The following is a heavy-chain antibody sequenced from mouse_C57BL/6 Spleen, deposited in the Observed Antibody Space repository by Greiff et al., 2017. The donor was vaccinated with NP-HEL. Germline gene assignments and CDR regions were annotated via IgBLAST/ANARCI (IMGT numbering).Heavy chain of an antibody. CDR2: INPSDSAT. V-gene: IGHV1-52*01. CDR3: ARGWAFDY. J-gene: IGHJ2*01. Sequence: QVQLQQPGAELVRPGSSVKLSCKASGYTFTSYWMHWVKQRPIQGLEWIGNINPSDSATHYNQKFKDKATLTVDKSSSTAYMQLSSLTSEDSAVYYCARGWAFDYWGQGTTLTVSS. CDR1: GYTFTSYW. D-gene: IGHD3-3*01.